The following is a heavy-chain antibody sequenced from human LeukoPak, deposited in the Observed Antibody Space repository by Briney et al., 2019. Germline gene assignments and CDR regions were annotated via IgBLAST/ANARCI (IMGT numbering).Heavy chain of an antibody. Sequence: PSETLSLTCTVSGGSISSGGYYWSWIRQHPGKGLEWIGYIYYSGSTYYNPSLKSRVTISVDTSKNQFSLKLSSVTAADTAVYYCARAPGGIFGVRRWFDPWGQGTLVTVSS. CDR1: GGSISSGGYY. V-gene: IGHV4-31*03. J-gene: IGHJ5*02. CDR3: ARAPGGIFGVRRWFDP. CDR2: IYYSGST. D-gene: IGHD3-3*01.